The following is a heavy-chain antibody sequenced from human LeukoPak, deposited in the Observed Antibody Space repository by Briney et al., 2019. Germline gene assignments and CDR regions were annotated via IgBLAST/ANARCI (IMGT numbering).Heavy chain of an antibody. V-gene: IGHV3-21*01. CDR3: ARSSYSSSSSV. Sequence: PGGSLRLSCAASGFTFSSYSMNWVRQAPGKGLEWVSSISSSSSYIYYAGSVKGRFTISRDNAKNSLYLQMNSLRAEDTAVYYCARSSYSSSSSVWGQGTMVTVSS. CDR2: ISSSSSYI. J-gene: IGHJ3*01. D-gene: IGHD6-6*01. CDR1: GFTFSSYS.